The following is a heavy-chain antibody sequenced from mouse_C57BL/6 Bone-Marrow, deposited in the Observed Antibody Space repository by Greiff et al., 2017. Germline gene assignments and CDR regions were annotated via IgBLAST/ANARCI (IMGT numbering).Heavy chain of an antibody. CDR2: IYPGSGST. CDR1: GYTFTSYW. Sequence: QVQLQQPGAELVKPGASVKMSCKASGYTFTSYWITWVKQRPGQGLEWIGEIYPGSGSTNYNEKFKSKATLTVDTSSSTAYMQLSSLTSEDSAFYYGARKTLGLHFDYWGQGTTLTVSS. CDR3: ARKTLGLHFDY. V-gene: IGHV1-55*01. J-gene: IGHJ2*01.